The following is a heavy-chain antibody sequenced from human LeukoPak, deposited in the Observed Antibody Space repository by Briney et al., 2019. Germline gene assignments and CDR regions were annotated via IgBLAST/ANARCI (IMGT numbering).Heavy chain of an antibody. CDR2: VYYSGST. CDR3: ASPKYAHSSSWYYFDY. Sequence: SETLSLTCTVSGGSISSSNYYWAWIRQPPGKGLEWIGSVYYSGSTYYNPSLKSRVTISVDTSKNQLSLNLSSVTAADSAVYYCASPKYAHSSSWYYFDYWGQGTLVTVSS. CDR1: GGSISSSNYY. V-gene: IGHV4-39*01. D-gene: IGHD6-13*01. J-gene: IGHJ4*02.